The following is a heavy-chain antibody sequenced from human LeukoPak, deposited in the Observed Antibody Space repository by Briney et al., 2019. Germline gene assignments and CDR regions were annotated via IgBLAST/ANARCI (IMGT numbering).Heavy chain of an antibody. D-gene: IGHD6-6*01. CDR1: GGSFSGYY. CDR2: INHSGST. V-gene: IGHV4-34*01. J-gene: IGHJ6*02. Sequence: SETLSLTCAVYGGSFSGYYWSWIRQPPGKGLEWIGEINHSGSTNYNPSLKSRVTISVDTSKNQFSLKLSSVTAADTAVYYCARVAAARPPPIHYYYYYGIDVWGQGTTVTVSS. CDR3: ARVAAARPPPIHYYYYYGIDV.